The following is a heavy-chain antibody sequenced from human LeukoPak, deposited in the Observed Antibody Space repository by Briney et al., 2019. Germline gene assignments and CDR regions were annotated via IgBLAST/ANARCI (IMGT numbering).Heavy chain of an antibody. D-gene: IGHD1-14*01. CDR3: ASRNTYYYYGIDV. CDR2: INSDASST. J-gene: IGHJ6*02. Sequence: AGGSLRLSCAASGFTFSSYWMHWVRQAPGKGLVWVSHINSDASSTGYADSVKGRFTISRDNAKSTLYLQMNSLRAEDTAVYYCASRNTYYYYGIDVWGQGTTVTVSS. CDR1: GFTFSSYW. V-gene: IGHV3-74*01.